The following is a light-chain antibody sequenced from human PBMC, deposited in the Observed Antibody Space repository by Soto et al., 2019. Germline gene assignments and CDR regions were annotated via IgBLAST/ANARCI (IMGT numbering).Light chain of an antibody. V-gene: IGKV1-9*01. J-gene: IGKJ4*01. CDR2: AAS. Sequence: DIQLTRSPSSLSASVGDRVTITCRASQGISSYLAWYQQKPGKAPKLLIYAASTLQSGVPSRFSGSGSGTDVTLTISSLQPQDFATYYCQQLNSYPRLTFGGGTKVDNK. CDR1: QGISSY. CDR3: QQLNSYPRLT.